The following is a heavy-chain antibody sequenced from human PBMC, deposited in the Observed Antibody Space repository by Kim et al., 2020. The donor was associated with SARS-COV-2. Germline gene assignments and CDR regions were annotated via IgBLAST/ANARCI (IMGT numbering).Heavy chain of an antibody. CDR3: ARTVTIDY. D-gene: IGHD4-4*01. CDR2: SSTI. Sequence: SSTIYYEDAVKGRFTISRDNAKNSLYLQMNSLRDEDTAVYYCARTVTIDYWGQGTLVTVSS. V-gene: IGHV3-48*02. J-gene: IGHJ4*02.